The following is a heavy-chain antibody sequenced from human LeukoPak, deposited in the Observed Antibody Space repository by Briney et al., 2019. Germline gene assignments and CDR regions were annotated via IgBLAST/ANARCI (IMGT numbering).Heavy chain of an antibody. D-gene: IGHD3-10*01. CDR2: ISGSGVST. CDR1: GFTFSGYA. CDR3: AKESRYYYGSGSFSSQYDY. J-gene: IGHJ4*02. V-gene: IGHV3-23*01. Sequence: GGSLRLSCAASGFTFSGYAMSWVRQAPGKGLEWVSTISGSGVSTYYAGSVKGRFTSSRDNSKNTLYLQMNNLRAEDTAVYYCAKESRYYYGSGSFSSQYDYWGQGNLVTVSS.